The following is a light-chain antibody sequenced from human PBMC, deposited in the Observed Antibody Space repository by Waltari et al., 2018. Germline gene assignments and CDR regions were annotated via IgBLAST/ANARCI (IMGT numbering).Light chain of an antibody. Sequence: SCRASRSASRGLDWYQQKPRQAPRLLLYGASSRATGIPDRFSGSGSGTDLSLTISRLEPEDFAVYFCQHYVRLPATFGQGTKVEIK. V-gene: IGKV3-20*01. J-gene: IGKJ1*01. CDR1: RSASRG. CDR2: GAS. CDR3: QHYVRLPAT.